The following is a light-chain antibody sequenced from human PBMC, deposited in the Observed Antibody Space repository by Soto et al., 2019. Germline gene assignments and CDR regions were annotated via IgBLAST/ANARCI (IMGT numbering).Light chain of an antibody. CDR3: QQYHNWPPLT. J-gene: IGKJ4*01. CDR1: QSVSTD. CDR2: AAS. V-gene: IGKV3-15*01. Sequence: IVMTQSPAPVSVSPGERATLSCRASQSVSTDLAWYQQKPGQAPRRLIYAASTRATGIPARFSGSGSGTEFTLTISSLQSEDFAVYYCQQYHNWPPLTFGGGTKVDIK.